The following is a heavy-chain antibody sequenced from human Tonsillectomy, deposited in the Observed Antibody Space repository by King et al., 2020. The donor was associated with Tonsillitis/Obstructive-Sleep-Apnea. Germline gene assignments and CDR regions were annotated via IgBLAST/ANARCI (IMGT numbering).Heavy chain of an antibody. CDR1: GFTFSSYA. Sequence: VQLVESGGGVVQPGRSLRLSCAASGFTFSSYAMHWVRQAPGKGLEWVAVISYDGSNKYYADSGKGRFTISRDNSKNTLDLQMNSRRAEDTAVYYCAREDDFWSGPTALDYWGQGTLVTVSS. V-gene: IGHV3-30*01. CDR3: AREDDFWSGPTALDY. CDR2: ISYDGSNK. D-gene: IGHD3-3*01. J-gene: IGHJ4*02.